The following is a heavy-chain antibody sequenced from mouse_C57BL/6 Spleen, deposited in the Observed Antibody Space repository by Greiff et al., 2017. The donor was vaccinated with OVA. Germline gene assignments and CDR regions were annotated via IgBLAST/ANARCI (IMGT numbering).Heavy chain of an antibody. Sequence: VQLKQSVAELVRPGASVKLSCTASGFNIKNTYMHWVKQRPEQGLEWIGRIDPANGNTKYAPKFPGKATITADTSSNTAYLQLSSLTSEDTAIYYCVITTVVATGFDVWGTGTTVTVSS. CDR1: GFNIKNTY. D-gene: IGHD1-1*01. V-gene: IGHV14-3*01. CDR2: IDPANGNT. CDR3: VITTVVATGFDV. J-gene: IGHJ1*03.